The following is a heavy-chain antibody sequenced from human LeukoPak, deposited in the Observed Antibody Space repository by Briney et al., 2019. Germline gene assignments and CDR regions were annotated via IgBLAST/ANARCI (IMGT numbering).Heavy chain of an antibody. CDR1: GFTFSSYW. J-gene: IGHJ4*02. CDR3: ARDAVVAVAGMYYFDY. Sequence: PGGSLRLSCAASGFTFSSYWMSWVRQAPGKGLGWVANIKQDGSEKYYVDSVKGRFTISRDNAKNSLYLQMNSLRAEDTAVYYCARDAVVAVAGMYYFDYWGQGTLVTVSS. CDR2: IKQDGSEK. D-gene: IGHD6-19*01. V-gene: IGHV3-7*01.